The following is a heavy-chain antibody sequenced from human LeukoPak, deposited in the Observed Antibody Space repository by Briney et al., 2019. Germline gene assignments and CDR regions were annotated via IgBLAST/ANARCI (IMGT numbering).Heavy chain of an antibody. V-gene: IGHV3-66*01. CDR2: IYSGGST. J-gene: IGHJ4*02. CDR3: ARVGDCGRASCYAIDY. Sequence: PGGSLRLSCAASGFTVSSNYMSGVRQAPGKGLEWVSIIYSGGSTYYTDSVRGRFIISRDVSKNTLYLQMNSLRAEDTAVYYCARVGDCGRASCYAIDYWGQGTLVTVSS. CDR1: GFTVSSNY. D-gene: IGHD2-2*01.